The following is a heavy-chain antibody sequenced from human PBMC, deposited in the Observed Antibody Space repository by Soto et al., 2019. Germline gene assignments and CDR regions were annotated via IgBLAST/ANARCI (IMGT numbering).Heavy chain of an antibody. J-gene: IGHJ4*02. D-gene: IGHD3-10*02. Sequence: EVQLLESGGGLVQPGWSLRLSCAASGFTFSSYAMSWVRQAPGKGLEWVSTITASGGSTYYADSVKGRFTISRDTSRITVYMHSNRLRAEDTAVYYGAKDRGLGDCSGVFDYGGQGTLVTVSS. CDR3: AKDRGLGDCSGVFDY. CDR2: ITASGGST. V-gene: IGHV3-23*01. CDR1: GFTFSSYA.